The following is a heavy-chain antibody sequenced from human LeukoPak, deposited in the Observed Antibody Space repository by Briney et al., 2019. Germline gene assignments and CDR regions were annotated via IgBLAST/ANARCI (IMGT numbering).Heavy chain of an antibody. Sequence: SETLSLTCAVSGASISGSGYHLGWIRQSPGKGLEWIGNIYYTGNTYYNASLQSRVTISIDTSENQFSLRLNSVTAADTAMYYCVKSGGYGLIDYWGPGTLVTVSS. J-gene: IGHJ4*02. CDR1: GASISGSGYH. CDR2: IYYTGNT. V-gene: IGHV4-39*01. CDR3: VKSGGYGLIDY. D-gene: IGHD1-26*01.